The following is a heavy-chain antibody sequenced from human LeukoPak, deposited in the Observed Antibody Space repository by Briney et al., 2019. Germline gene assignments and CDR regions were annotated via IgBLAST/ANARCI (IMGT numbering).Heavy chain of an antibody. J-gene: IGHJ4*02. Sequence: SETLSLTCTVSGGSISSSSYYWGWIRQPPGKGLEWIGSIYYSGSTYYNPSLKSRVTISVDTSKNQFSLKLSSVTAADTAVYYCARHEVTTMGVDYWGQGTLVTVSS. D-gene: IGHD4-23*01. V-gene: IGHV4-39*01. CDR3: ARHEVTTMGVDY. CDR2: IYYSGST. CDR1: GGSISSSSYY.